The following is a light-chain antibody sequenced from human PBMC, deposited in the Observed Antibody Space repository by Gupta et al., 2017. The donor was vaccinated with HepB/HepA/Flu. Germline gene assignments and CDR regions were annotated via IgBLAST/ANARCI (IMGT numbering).Light chain of an antibody. CDR2: KAS. CDR1: QSINSL. CDR3: QQYNIYSWT. Sequence: DIQMTQSPSTLSASVGDRVTITCRASQSINSLLAWYQQKPGKAPKLLIYKASTLESGVPSRFSGSGSGTEFTLTISSLQPDDFATYYCQQYNIYSWTFGQGTKVEIK. J-gene: IGKJ1*01. V-gene: IGKV1-5*03.